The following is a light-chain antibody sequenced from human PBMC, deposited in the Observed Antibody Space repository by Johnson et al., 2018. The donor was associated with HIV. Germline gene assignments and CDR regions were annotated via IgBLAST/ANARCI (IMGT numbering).Light chain of an antibody. CDR3: GTWDSSLSASYV. CDR2: ENN. V-gene: IGLV1-51*02. CDR1: SSNIGNNY. J-gene: IGLJ1*01. Sequence: QSVLTQPPSVSAAPGQKVTISCSGSSSNIGNNYVSWYQQLPGTAPTLLIYENNKRPSGIPDRFSGSKSGTSATLGITGLQTGDEADYYCGTWDSSLSASYVFGTGTKVTVL.